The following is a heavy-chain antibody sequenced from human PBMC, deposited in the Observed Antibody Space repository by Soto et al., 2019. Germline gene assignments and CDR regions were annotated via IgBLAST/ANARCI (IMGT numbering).Heavy chain of an antibody. CDR2: INAGNGNT. CDR1: GYTFASYA. Sequence: GASVKVSCKASGYTFASYAMHWVRQAPGQRLEWMGWINAGNGNTKYSQKFQGRVTITRDTSASTAYMELSSLRSEDTAVYYCARVTRGNVDAFDIWGQGTMVTVSS. J-gene: IGHJ3*02. D-gene: IGHD2-15*01. CDR3: ARVTRGNVDAFDI. V-gene: IGHV1-3*01.